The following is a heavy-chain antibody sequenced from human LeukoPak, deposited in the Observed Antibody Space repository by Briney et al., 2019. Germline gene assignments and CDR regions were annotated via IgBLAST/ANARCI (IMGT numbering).Heavy chain of an antibody. J-gene: IGHJ4*02. Sequence: GGSLRLSCAASAFTFSTYAMGWVRQAPGKGLEWVSAISSDSVTSYHADSVKGRFTISRDNSKSTLYLQMNSLRAEDTAVYYCAKGSHSSSSGISIFDYWGQGALVTVSS. CDR1: AFTFSTYA. CDR3: AKGSHSSSSGISIFDY. D-gene: IGHD6-6*01. CDR2: ISSDSVTS. V-gene: IGHV3-23*01.